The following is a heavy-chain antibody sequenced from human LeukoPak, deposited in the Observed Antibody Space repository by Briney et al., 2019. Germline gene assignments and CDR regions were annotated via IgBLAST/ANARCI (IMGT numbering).Heavy chain of an antibody. D-gene: IGHD3-9*01. CDR2: INANSGGT. Sequence: ASVKVSCKASGYTFTGNNMHRVRQAPGQGLEWMSWINANSGGTNYAQKFQGRGTMTRDTSISTPYMELSRLRSDDTAVYYCAATFDWLLPSFDYWGQGTLVTVSS. V-gene: IGHV1-2*02. J-gene: IGHJ4*02. CDR1: GYTFTGNN. CDR3: AATFDWLLPSFDY.